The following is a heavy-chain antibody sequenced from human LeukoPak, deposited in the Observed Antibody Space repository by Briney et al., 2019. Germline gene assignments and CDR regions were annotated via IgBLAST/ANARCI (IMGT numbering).Heavy chain of an antibody. V-gene: IGHV4-30-2*01. Sequence: PSQTLSLTCAVSGGSISSGGYSWSWIRRPPGKGLEWIGYIYHNGSTYYNPSLKSRVTISADRSKNQFSLKLSSVTAADTAVYYCAIENYYDSSGPDAFDIWGQGTMVTVSS. CDR3: AIENYYDSSGPDAFDI. J-gene: IGHJ3*02. CDR2: IYHNGST. CDR1: GGSISSGGYS. D-gene: IGHD3-22*01.